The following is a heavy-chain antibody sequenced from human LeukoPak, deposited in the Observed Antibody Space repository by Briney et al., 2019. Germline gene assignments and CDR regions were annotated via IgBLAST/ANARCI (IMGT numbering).Heavy chain of an antibody. J-gene: IGHJ4*02. D-gene: IGHD1-26*01. V-gene: IGHV3-23*01. CDR2: ISGSGDRT. CDR3: ARGRIGPDY. CDR1: GFTFTSYA. Sequence: GGSLRLSCAASGFTFTSYAMSWVRQGPGKGLEWVSGISGSGDRTYCPDSVKGRFTISRDNSKNTLYLQLNSLRAEDTAVYYCARGRIGPDYWGQGTLVTVSS.